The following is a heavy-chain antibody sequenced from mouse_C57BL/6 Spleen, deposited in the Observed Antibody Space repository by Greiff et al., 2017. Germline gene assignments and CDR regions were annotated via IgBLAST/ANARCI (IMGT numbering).Heavy chain of an antibody. V-gene: IGHV5-4*03. CDR1: GFTFSSYA. CDR3: AGGDEAMDY. J-gene: IGHJ4*01. CDR2: ISDGGSYT. Sequence: EVKLMESGGGLVKPGGSLKLSCAASGFTFSSYAMSWVRQTPETRLEWVATISDGGSYTYYPDNVKGRFTISRDNAKNNLYLQMGHLKSEDTAMYYWAGGDEAMDYWGQGTSVTVSS.